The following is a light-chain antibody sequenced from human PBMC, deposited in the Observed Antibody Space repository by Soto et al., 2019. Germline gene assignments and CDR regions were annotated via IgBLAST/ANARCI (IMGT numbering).Light chain of an antibody. CDR2: AAS. V-gene: IGKV3-11*01. CDR1: QSVSDY. Sequence: PGDSATLSCRASQSVSDYLGWYLQKPGQAPRLLIYAASNMATGIPSRFSGSGSGTDFTLTISSLEPEDFAVYYCQQCSSWPRTFGQGTKVEIK. CDR3: QQCSSWPRT. J-gene: IGKJ1*01.